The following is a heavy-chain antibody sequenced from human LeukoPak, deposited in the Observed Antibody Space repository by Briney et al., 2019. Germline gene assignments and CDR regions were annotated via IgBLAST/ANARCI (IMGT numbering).Heavy chain of an antibody. V-gene: IGHV4-39*01. CDR3: ARHDGGHYYYYMDV. J-gene: IGHJ6*03. CDR2: IYDSGTT. D-gene: IGHD3-3*01. Sequence: SETLSLTCSVSGGSISSTSYYWGWIRQPPGNGLEWIGSIYDSGTTYYNPSLKSRVTISVDTSKNQFSLKLSSVTAADTAVYYCARHDGGHYYYYMDVWGKGTTVTVSS. CDR1: GGSISSTSYY.